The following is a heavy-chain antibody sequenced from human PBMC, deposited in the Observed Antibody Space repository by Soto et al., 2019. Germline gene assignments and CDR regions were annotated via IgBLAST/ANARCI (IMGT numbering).Heavy chain of an antibody. D-gene: IGHD2-2*01. CDR2: IYPGDSDT. Sequence: GESLKISCTGSGYIFTNFCIGLVLQMPGKGLEWMGIIYPGDSDTRYSPSFQGQVTISADKSITTAYLQWSSLTASDTAMYYCARLQAAMPAAAGMDVWGQGTAVTVTS. CDR3: ARLQAAMPAAAGMDV. CDR1: GYIFTNFC. V-gene: IGHV5-51*01. J-gene: IGHJ6*02.